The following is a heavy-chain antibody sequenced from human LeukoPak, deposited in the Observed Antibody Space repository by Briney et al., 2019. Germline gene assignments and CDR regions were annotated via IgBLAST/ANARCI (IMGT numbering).Heavy chain of an antibody. Sequence: PGGSLRLSCAAAGFIFSSYSMNWVRQAPGKGLEWVSSISSSGNYIYYADSMKGRFTISRDNAKNSLNLQMNSLRAEDTAVYYCARDSLLPYWGQGTLVTVSS. D-gene: IGHD1-26*01. J-gene: IGHJ4*02. CDR1: GFIFSSYS. CDR3: ARDSLLPY. CDR2: ISSSGNYI. V-gene: IGHV3-21*01.